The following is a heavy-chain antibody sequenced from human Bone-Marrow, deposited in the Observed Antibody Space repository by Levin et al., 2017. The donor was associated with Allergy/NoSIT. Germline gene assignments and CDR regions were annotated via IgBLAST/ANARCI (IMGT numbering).Heavy chain of an antibody. D-gene: IGHD2-15*01. CDR1: GFTFSSYT. J-gene: IGHJ5*02. CDR2: ISSSSGYI. V-gene: IGHV3-21*01. Sequence: VASVKVSCAASGFTFSSYTMNWVRQAPGKGLEWVSSISSSSGYISYADSVKGRFTISRDSAKKSLYLQMNSLRAEDTAVYYCARDNGGYCSGGSCHFAWFDTWGQGTLVTVSS. CDR3: ARDNGGYCSGGSCHFAWFDT.